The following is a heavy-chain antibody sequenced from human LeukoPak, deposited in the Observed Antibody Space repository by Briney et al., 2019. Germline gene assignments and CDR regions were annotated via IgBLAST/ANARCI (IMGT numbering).Heavy chain of an antibody. CDR1: SGSISSNY. D-gene: IGHD3-10*01. CDR2: NSGST. Sequence: SETLSLTCTVSSGSISSNYWNWIRQPPGQGLEWIGSNSGSTYSNPSLKSRVTISVDTSKNQFSLKLSSVTAADTAVYYCARQLLWFGESDDWFDPWGQGTLVTVSS. CDR3: ARQLLWFGESDDWFDP. J-gene: IGHJ5*02. V-gene: IGHV4-59*08.